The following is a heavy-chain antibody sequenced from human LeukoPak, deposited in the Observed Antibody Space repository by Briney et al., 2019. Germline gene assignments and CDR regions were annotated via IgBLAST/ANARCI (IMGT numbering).Heavy chain of an antibody. CDR2: IYYSGST. CDR1: GGSISSGGYY. V-gene: IGHV4-31*03. J-gene: IGHJ4*02. Sequence: SQTLSLTCTVSGGSISSGGYYWSWIRQHPGKGLEWIGYIYYSGSTYYNPSLKSRVTISVDTSKNQFSLKLSSVTPEDTAVYYCARTPPRAVTTVFIFDCWGQGILVTVSS. CDR3: ARTPPRAVTTVFIFDC. D-gene: IGHD4-17*01.